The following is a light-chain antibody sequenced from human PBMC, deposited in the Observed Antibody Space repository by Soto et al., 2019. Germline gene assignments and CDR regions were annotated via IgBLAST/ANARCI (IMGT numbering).Light chain of an antibody. CDR3: QQRSNWPWT. J-gene: IGKJ1*01. CDR2: DAS. V-gene: IGKV3-11*01. CDR1: QSVSSY. Sequence: EIVLTQSPATLSLSPGERATLSCWASQSVSSYLAWYQHKPGQAPRLLIYDASNRATGIPARFSGSGSGTDFTLTISSLEPEDFAVYYCQQRSNWPWTFGKGTK.